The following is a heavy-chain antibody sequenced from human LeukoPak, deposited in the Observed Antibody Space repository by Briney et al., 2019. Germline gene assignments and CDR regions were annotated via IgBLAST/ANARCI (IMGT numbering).Heavy chain of an antibody. Sequence: GGSLRLSCAASGFTFSDYYMSWIRQAPGKGLEWVSYISSSGSTIYYADSVKGRFTISRDNAKNSLYLQMNSLRAEDTAVYYCAKVGYFDWLLYYGYWGQGTLVTVSS. CDR1: GFTFSDYY. D-gene: IGHD3-9*01. V-gene: IGHV3-11*01. CDR2: ISSSGSTI. CDR3: AKVGYFDWLLYYGY. J-gene: IGHJ4*02.